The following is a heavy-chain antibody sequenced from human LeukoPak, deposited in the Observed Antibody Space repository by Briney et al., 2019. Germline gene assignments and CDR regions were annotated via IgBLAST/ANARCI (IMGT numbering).Heavy chain of an antibody. D-gene: IGHD1-1*01. CDR3: AKGHGVGSRRTNALDI. Sequence: QTGGSLRLSCAASGFTFSDYTMTWVRQAPGKGLEWVAVISYDGSNKYYADSVKGRFTISRDNSKNTLYLQMNSLRAEDTAVYYCAKGHGVGSRRTNALDIWGQGTMVTVSS. CDR2: ISYDGSNK. V-gene: IGHV3-30*18. J-gene: IGHJ3*02. CDR1: GFTFSDYT.